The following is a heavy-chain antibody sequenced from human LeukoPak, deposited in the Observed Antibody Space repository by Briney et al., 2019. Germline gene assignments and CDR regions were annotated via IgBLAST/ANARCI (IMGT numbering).Heavy chain of an antibody. CDR3: ARDFIYGAGKETFDI. Sequence: GGSLRLSCAASKFTFSSFSMSWVRQAPGKGLEWVANVKQDGSERIHVDSMKGRFTISRDNARSTIYLQMNSLRVEDTAVYYCARDFIYGAGKETFDIWGQGTMLIVSS. CDR2: VKQDGSER. V-gene: IGHV3-7*01. J-gene: IGHJ3*02. CDR1: KFTFSSFS. D-gene: IGHD3-10*01.